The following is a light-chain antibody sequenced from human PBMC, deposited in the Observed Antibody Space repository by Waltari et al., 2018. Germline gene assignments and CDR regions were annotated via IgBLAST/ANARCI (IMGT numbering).Light chain of an antibody. CDR2: GAS. CDR3: QQYGGSPYT. V-gene: IGKV3-20*01. J-gene: IGKJ2*01. Sequence: EIELTQSPGTLSLSPGERATLSCRASQSVSSSYLACYQQKPGQAPRLLIYGASIRATGIPDRFSGSGSGTGFTLTISRLEPEDFAVYYCQQYGGSPYTFGQGTKLEIK. CDR1: QSVSSSY.